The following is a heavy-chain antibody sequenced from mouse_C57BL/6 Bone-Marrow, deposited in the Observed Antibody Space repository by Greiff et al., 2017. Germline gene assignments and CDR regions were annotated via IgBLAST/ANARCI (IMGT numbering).Heavy chain of an antibody. V-gene: IGHV1-69*01. Sequence: QVQLQQPGAELVMPGASVKLSCKASGYTFTSYWMHWVKQRTGQGLEWIGEIDPSDSYTNYNQKFKGKSTLTVDKSSSTAYMQLSSLTSEDSAVYYCARGGGSWYFDVWGTGTTVTVSS. CDR2: IDPSDSYT. CDR3: ARGGGSWYFDV. J-gene: IGHJ1*03. CDR1: GYTFTSYW.